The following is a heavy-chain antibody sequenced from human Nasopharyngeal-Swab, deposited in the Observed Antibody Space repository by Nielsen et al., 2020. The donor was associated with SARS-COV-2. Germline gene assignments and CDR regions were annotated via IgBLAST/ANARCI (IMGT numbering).Heavy chain of an antibody. CDR3: ARGSGSYSHWYFDL. CDR1: GFTFSDYY. Sequence: GESLKISCAASGFTFSDYYMSWIRQAPGKGLEWVSYISSSGSTIYYADPVKGRFTISRDNAKNSLYLQMNSLRAEDTAVYYCARGSGSYSHWYFDLWGRGTLVTVSS. J-gene: IGHJ2*01. D-gene: IGHD1-26*01. V-gene: IGHV3-11*01. CDR2: ISSSGSTI.